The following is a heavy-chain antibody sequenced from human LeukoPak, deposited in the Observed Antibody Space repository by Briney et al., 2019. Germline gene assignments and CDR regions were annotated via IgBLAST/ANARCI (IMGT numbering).Heavy chain of an antibody. V-gene: IGHV4-59*08. CDR3: ARQRRWLQFGPSYLFDY. Sequence: SETLSLTCTVSGGSISSYYWSWIRQPPGKGLEWIGYIHYSGGITYYNPSLKSRVTISVDTSKNQFSLSLSSVTAADTAVYYCARQRRWLQFGPSYLFDYWGQGTLVTVSS. CDR2: IHYSGGIT. D-gene: IGHD5-24*01. J-gene: IGHJ4*02. CDR1: GGSISSYY.